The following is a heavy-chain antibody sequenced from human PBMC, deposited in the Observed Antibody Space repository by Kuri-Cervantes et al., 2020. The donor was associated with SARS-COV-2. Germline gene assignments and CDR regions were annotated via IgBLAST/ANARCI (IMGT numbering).Heavy chain of an antibody. Sequence: SVKVSCKASGGTFSSYAISWVRQAPGQGLEWMGGIIPIFGTANYAQKFQGRVTITTDESTSTGYMELSSLRSEDTAVYYCARWGGTVSGEYYFDYWGQGTLVTVSS. CDR2: IIPIFGTA. CDR3: ARWGGTVSGEYYFDY. J-gene: IGHJ4*02. D-gene: IGHD4-17*01. V-gene: IGHV1-69*05. CDR1: GGTFSSYA.